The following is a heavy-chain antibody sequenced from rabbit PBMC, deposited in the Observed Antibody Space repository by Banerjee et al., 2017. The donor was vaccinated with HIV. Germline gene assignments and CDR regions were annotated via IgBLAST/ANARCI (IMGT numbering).Heavy chain of an antibody. Sequence: EESGGDLVKPGASLTLICTASGFSFSSGYDMSWVRQAPGKGLEWIGFIYTGNGKNYYASWAKGRFTISKTSSTTVTLQVTSLTAADTATYFCARLGHADYPYAYGLKLWGPGTLVTVS. CDR1: GFSFSSGYD. J-gene: IGHJ6*01. CDR2: IYTGNGKN. V-gene: IGHV1S40*01. CDR3: ARLGHADYPYAYGLKL. D-gene: IGHD6-1*01.